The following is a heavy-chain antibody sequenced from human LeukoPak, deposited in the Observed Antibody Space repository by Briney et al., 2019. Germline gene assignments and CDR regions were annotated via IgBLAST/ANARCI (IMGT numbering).Heavy chain of an antibody. V-gene: IGHV4-39*07. CDR2: IYHSGST. CDR1: GGSISSSSYY. D-gene: IGHD1-1*01. Sequence: SETLSLTCTVSGGSISSSSYYWGWIRQPPGKGLEWIGSIYHSGSTYYNPSLKSRVTISVDRSKNQFSLKLSSVTAADTAVYYCARVASQGTNYWGQGTLVTVSS. CDR3: ARVASQGTNY. J-gene: IGHJ4*02.